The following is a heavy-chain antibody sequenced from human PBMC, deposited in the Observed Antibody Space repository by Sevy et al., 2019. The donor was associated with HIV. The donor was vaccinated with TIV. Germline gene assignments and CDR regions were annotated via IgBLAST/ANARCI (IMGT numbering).Heavy chain of an antibody. J-gene: IGHJ3*02. D-gene: IGHD1-26*01. CDR3: ARDRVVGATAAFDI. CDR2: INSDGSST. V-gene: IGHV3-74*01. Sequence: GGSLRLSRAASGFTFSHYWMHWVRQAPGKGLVWVSRINSDGSSTNYADSVKGRFIISRDNAKNTLYLQMNSLRADDTAVFYCARDRVVGATAAFDIWGQGTMVTVSS. CDR1: GFTFSHYW.